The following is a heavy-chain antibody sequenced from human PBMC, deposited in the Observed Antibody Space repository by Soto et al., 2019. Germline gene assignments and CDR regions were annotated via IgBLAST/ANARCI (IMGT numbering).Heavy chain of an antibody. D-gene: IGHD6-19*01. Sequence: GGSLRLSCAASGFTFSSYSMNWVRQAPGKGLEWVSSISSSSSYIYYADSVKGRFTISRDNAKNSLYLQMNSLRAEDTAVYYCARSPFPQWLVQYFQHWGQGTLVTVSS. J-gene: IGHJ1*01. CDR2: ISSSSSYI. V-gene: IGHV3-21*01. CDR3: ARSPFPQWLVQYFQH. CDR1: GFTFSSYS.